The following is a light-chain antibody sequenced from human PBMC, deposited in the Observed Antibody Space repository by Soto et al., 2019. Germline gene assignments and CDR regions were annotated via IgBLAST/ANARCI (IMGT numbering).Light chain of an antibody. J-gene: IGLJ1*01. V-gene: IGLV1-44*01. Sequence: QSVLTQPPSASGAPGQRVTISCSGSSSNIGSNPVTWYQQLPRTAPKLLIYNTNQRPSGVPERFSASRSGTSASLAISGLQSEDEADYFCASWEDSLNVYVLGTGTKVTVL. CDR2: NTN. CDR1: SSNIGSNP. CDR3: ASWEDSLNVYV.